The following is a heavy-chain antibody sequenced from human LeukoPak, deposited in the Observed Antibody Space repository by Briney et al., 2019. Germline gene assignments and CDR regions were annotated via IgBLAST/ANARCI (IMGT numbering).Heavy chain of an antibody. CDR2: INHSGNT. Sequence: SETLPLTCAVYGGSFSPYYWSWIRQPPGKGLEWIGQINHSGNTNYNPSLKSRVTISVDTSKNQFSLKLTSVTAADTAVYYCATNSSNSRAFDIWGQGTMVTVSS. D-gene: IGHD6-13*01. CDR1: GGSFSPYY. J-gene: IGHJ3*02. V-gene: IGHV4-34*01. CDR3: ATNSSNSRAFDI.